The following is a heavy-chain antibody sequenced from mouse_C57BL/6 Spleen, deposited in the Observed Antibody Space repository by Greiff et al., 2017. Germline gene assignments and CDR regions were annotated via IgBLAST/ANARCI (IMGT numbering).Heavy chain of an antibody. CDR2: IHPNSGST. J-gene: IGHJ2*01. CDR1: GYTFTSYW. V-gene: IGHV1-64*01. CDR3: ARGGGLPYFDY. Sequence: VQLQQPGAELVKPGASVKLSCKASGYTFTSYWMHWVKQRPGQGLEWIGMIHPNSGSTNYNEKFKSKATLTVAKSSSTAYMQLSSLTSEDSAVYYCARGGGLPYFDYWGQGTTLTVSS. D-gene: IGHD5-1*01.